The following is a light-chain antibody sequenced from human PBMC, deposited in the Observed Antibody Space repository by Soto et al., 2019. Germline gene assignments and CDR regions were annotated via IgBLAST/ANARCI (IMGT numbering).Light chain of an antibody. CDR1: QSVSSY. CDR3: QPRRNWPST. J-gene: IGKJ1*01. CDR2: DAF. V-gene: IGKV3-11*01. Sequence: EIVLTQSPATLSLSPGERATLSCRASQSVSSYLAWYQQKPCQAPRLLIYDAFNWSTGIPARFTGSGSGTEFTLTISSLEPEHLVIYCCQPRRNWPSTCGEGTKLEIK.